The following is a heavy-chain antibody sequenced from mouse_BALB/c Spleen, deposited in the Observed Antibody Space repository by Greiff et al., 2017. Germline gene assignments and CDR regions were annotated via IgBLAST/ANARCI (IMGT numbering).Heavy chain of an antibody. CDR2: ISDGGSYT. Sequence: EVQLVESGGGLVKPGGSLKLSCAASGFTFSDYYMYWVRQTPEKRLEWVATISDGGSYTYYPDSVKGRFTISRDNAKNILYLQMSSLKSEDTAMYYCARGGMDYWGQGTSVTVSA. CDR3: ARGGMDY. V-gene: IGHV5-4*02. J-gene: IGHJ4*01. CDR1: GFTFSDYY.